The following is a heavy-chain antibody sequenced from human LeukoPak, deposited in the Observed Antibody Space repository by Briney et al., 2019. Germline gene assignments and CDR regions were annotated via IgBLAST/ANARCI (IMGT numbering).Heavy chain of an antibody. Sequence: GGTLRLSCAASGFTFSSYGMSWVRQAPGKGLEWVAFIRYDGSNKYYADSVKGRFTISRDNSKNTLYLQMNSLRAEDTAVYYCAKTLSSGWYNHYYMDVWGKGTTVTISS. CDR1: GFTFSSYG. CDR3: AKTLSSGWYNHYYMDV. D-gene: IGHD6-19*01. CDR2: IRYDGSNK. V-gene: IGHV3-30*02. J-gene: IGHJ6*03.